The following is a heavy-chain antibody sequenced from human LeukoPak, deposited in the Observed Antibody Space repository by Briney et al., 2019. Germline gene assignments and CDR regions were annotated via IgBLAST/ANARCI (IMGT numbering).Heavy chain of an antibody. CDR1: EYIFTDYY. CDR2: INPNTGGT. Sequence: GASVKVSCEASEYIFTDYYIFWVRQAPGQGLEWMGRINPNTGGTTYAQKFQDRVTMTRDTSINTAYMELNRLTSDDTAVYYCTREDYWGRGTLVTVSS. J-gene: IGHJ4*02. CDR3: TREDY. V-gene: IGHV1-2*06.